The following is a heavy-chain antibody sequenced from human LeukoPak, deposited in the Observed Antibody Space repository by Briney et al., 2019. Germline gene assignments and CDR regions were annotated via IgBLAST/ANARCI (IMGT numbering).Heavy chain of an antibody. CDR2: IITSGSNI. J-gene: IGHJ6*04. CDR3: AELGITMIGGV. D-gene: IGHD3-10*02. Sequence: GGSLRLSCAASGFTFSSYEMNWVRQAPGKGLEWVSYIITSGSNIYYADSVKGRFTISRDNAKNSLYLQMNSLRAEDTAVYYCAELGITMIGGVWGKGTTVTISS. V-gene: IGHV3-48*03. CDR1: GFTFSSYE.